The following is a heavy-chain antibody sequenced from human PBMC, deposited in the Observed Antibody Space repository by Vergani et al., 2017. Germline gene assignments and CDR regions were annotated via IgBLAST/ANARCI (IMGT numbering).Heavy chain of an antibody. J-gene: IGHJ4*02. CDR3: AREPRYCSSTSCSGGDY. CDR2: IIPIFGTA. Sequence: QVQLVQSGAEVKKPGSSVKVSCKASGGTFSSYAISWVRQAPGQGLEWMGGIIPIFGTANYAQKFQGRVTITADESTSTAYMELSSLRSEDTAVYYCAREPRYCSSTSCSGGDYWGQGTLVTVSS. V-gene: IGHV1-69*12. D-gene: IGHD2-2*01. CDR1: GGTFSSYA.